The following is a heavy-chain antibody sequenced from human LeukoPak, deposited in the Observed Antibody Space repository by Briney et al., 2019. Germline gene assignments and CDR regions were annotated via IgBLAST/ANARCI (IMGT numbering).Heavy chain of an antibody. D-gene: IGHD3-10*01. Sequence: GGSLRLSCAASGFTFSDFYMSWIRQAPGKGLESVSYISGSSSNTNYADSVKGRFTISRDNSKNTLYLQMSSLRAEDTAVYYCVKDRPSRYGSGSYSVYWGQGTLVTVSS. CDR2: ISGSSSNT. CDR3: VKDRPSRYGSGSYSVY. V-gene: IGHV3-11*06. CDR1: GFTFSDFY. J-gene: IGHJ4*02.